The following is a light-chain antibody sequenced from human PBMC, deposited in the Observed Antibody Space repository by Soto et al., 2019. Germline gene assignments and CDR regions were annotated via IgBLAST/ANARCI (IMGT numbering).Light chain of an antibody. Sequence: QPVLTQPPSVSGAPGQRVTISCTGSSSNIGAGHDVHWYQQLPGTAPKLLIYGNSNRPSGVPDRFSGSKSGTSASLAITGLQAEDEAEYYCQSYDSSLSGYVFGTGTKVTVL. V-gene: IGLV1-40*01. J-gene: IGLJ1*01. CDR3: QSYDSSLSGYV. CDR1: SSNIGAGHD. CDR2: GNS.